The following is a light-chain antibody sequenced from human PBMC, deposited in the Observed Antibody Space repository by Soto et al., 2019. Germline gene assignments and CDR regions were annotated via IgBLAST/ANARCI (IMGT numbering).Light chain of an antibody. CDR1: SSDVGGYNF. J-gene: IGLJ1*01. Sequence: QSVLTQPPSASGSPGQSVTISCTGTSSDVGGYNFVSWYQRYPGKAPKLMIYEVSKRPSGVPDRFSGSKSGNTASLTVSGLQAEDEADYYCSSYAGSDNYVFGTGTKLTVL. CDR3: SSYAGSDNYV. CDR2: EVS. V-gene: IGLV2-8*01.